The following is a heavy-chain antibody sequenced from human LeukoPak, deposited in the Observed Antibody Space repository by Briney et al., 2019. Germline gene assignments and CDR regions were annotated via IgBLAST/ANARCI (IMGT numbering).Heavy chain of an antibody. D-gene: IGHD5-12*01. CDR3: ARLGPTKRDFDP. J-gene: IGHJ5*02. CDR1: GFTFSSYW. V-gene: IGHV4-59*01. Sequence: GSLRLSCAASGFTFSSYWMSWIRQPPGKGLEYIGSIYYSGRTYYNPSLKSRVSISIDTSKNQFSLKLNSVTAADTAVYYCARLGPTKRDFDPWGQGTPVTVSS. CDR2: IYYSGRT.